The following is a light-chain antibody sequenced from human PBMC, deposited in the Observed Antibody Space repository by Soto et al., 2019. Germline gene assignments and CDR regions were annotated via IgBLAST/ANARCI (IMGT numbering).Light chain of an antibody. J-gene: IGKJ2*01. Sequence: DIQMTQSPSTLSASVGDRFTITCLASQSISSWLAWYQQKPGKALKLLIYKASSLESGVPSRFSGSGSGTEFTLTISSLQPDDFATYYCQQYNSYLYTFGQGTKVDIK. CDR3: QQYNSYLYT. V-gene: IGKV1-5*03. CDR1: QSISSW. CDR2: KAS.